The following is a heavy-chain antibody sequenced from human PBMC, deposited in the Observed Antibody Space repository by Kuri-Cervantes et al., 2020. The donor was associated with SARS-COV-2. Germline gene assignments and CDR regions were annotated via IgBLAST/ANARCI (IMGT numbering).Heavy chain of an antibody. CDR1: GGSFSDYY. J-gene: IGHJ3*02. CDR2: INHSGNT. CDR3: ARGPRYCSSTSCYPLDAFDI. Sequence: SETLSLTCAVYGGSFSDYYWSWVRQPPGRGLEWIGEINHSGNTNYDPSLKSRVTISVDTSKNQFSLKLSSVTAADTAVYYCARGPRYCSSTSCYPLDAFDIWGQGTMVTVSS. D-gene: IGHD2-2*01. V-gene: IGHV4-34*01.